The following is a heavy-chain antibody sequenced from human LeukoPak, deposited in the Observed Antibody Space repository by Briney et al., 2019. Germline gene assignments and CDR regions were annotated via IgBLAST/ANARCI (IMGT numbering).Heavy chain of an antibody. CDR3: AREGTAGTNLNWFDP. V-gene: IGHV4-59*01. CDR1: GGAITGYY. Sequence: PSETLSLTCTVSGGAITGYYWSWIRQPPGKGLEWIGYIYYSGSTNYNPSLKSRVTMSVDTSKNQFSLKLSSVTAADTAVYYCAREGTAGTNLNWFDPWGQGTLVTVSS. CDR2: IYYSGST. D-gene: IGHD1-1*01. J-gene: IGHJ5*02.